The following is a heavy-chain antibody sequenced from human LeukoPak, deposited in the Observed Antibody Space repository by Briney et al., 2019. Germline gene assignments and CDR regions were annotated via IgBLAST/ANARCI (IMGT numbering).Heavy chain of an antibody. Sequence: SETLSLTCTVSGGSISSSSYYWAWIRQPPGKGLEWIGSIYYSGSTYYNPSLKSRVTISLDTSKNQFSLKVTSVTAADTAVYYCARAGYDSAARAFDIRGQGTMVTVSS. D-gene: IGHD3-22*01. J-gene: IGHJ3*02. CDR1: GGSISSSSYY. CDR3: ARAGYDSAARAFDI. V-gene: IGHV4-39*07. CDR2: IYYSGST.